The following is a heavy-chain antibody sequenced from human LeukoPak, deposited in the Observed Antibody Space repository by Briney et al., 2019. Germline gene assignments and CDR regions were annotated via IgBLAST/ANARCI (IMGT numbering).Heavy chain of an antibody. J-gene: IGHJ6*03. D-gene: IGHD6-19*01. CDR2: INPSGGST. CDR1: GYTFTSYY. Sequence: ASVTVSFKASGYTFTSYYIHWVRQAPGQGLEWMGLINPSGGSTNYAQKFQGRVTMTRDMSTSTVYMELSSLRSEDTAVYYCARQWLEPTYYYYYMDVWGKGTTVTVSS. V-gene: IGHV1-46*01. CDR3: ARQWLEPTYYYYYMDV.